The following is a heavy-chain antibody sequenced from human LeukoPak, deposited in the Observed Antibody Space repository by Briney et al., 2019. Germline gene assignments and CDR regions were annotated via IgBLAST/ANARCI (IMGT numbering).Heavy chain of an antibody. J-gene: IGHJ3*02. V-gene: IGHV3-7*01. Sequence: GGSLRLSCAASGFTFSSYYMSWVRQAPGKGLEWVANIKKDGSEKYYVDSVKGRFTISRDNAKNSLYLQMNSLRGEDTAVYYCARWGNYGPAFDIWGQGTMGTVSS. CDR3: ARWGNYGPAFDI. D-gene: IGHD3-16*01. CDR1: GFTFSSYY. CDR2: IKKDGSEK.